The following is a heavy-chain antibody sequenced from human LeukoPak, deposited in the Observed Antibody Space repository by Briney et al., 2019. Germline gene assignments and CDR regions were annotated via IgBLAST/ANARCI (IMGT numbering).Heavy chain of an antibody. J-gene: IGHJ4*02. Sequence: GGSLRLSCAASGFMFSSNWMSWVRLAPGKGLEWVANIKEDGTETYYVDSVKGRFTISRDNAKNSLYLQMNSLRVEDTAVYYCAEEGRSLQTYWGQGTLVTVSS. CDR3: AEEGRSLQTY. CDR1: GFMFSSNW. D-gene: IGHD5-24*01. CDR2: IKEDGTET. V-gene: IGHV3-7*03.